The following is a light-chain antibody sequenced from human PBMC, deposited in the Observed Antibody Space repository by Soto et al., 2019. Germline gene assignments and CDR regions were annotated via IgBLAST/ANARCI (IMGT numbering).Light chain of an antibody. V-gene: IGKV3-15*01. Sequence: EIVMTQSPATLSVSPGERASLSCRASQSVSINLAWYQQKPGQAPRLLISGSSTRATDIPARLSGSGSGTEFTLTISSLQHEDFAVYYCQQYNNWPPYTFGQGTKLEIK. CDR3: QQYNNWPPYT. CDR1: QSVSIN. CDR2: GSS. J-gene: IGKJ2*01.